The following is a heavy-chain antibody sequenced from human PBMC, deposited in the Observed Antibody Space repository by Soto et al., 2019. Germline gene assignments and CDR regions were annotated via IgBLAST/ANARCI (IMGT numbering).Heavy chain of an antibody. Sequence: SETQSLTNAVYDGYFSGYYWSWIRQTPGKGLEWIGEINHSGSTNYNPSLKSRVTISIDKSKNQFSLKLSSVTAADTAVYYCARAMTTMTTFDYWGQGTLVTVSS. V-gene: IGHV4-34*01. J-gene: IGHJ4*02. CDR1: DGYFSGYY. CDR2: INHSGST. D-gene: IGHD4-17*01. CDR3: ARAMTTMTTFDY.